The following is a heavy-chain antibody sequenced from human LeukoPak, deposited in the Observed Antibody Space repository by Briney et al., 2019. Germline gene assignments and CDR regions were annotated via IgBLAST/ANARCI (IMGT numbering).Heavy chain of an antibody. CDR2: IYYSGST. J-gene: IGHJ5*02. V-gene: IGHV4-39*01. CDR3: AIRAREQRDSSPGNWLDP. D-gene: IGHD1/OR15-1a*01. CDR1: GGSISSSSYY. Sequence: PSETLSLTCTVSGGSISSSSYYWGWIRQPPGKGLEWIGSIYYSGSTYYNPSLKSRVTISVDTSKNQFSLKLSSVTAADTAVYYCAIRAREQRDSSPGNWLDPWGQGTLVTVSS.